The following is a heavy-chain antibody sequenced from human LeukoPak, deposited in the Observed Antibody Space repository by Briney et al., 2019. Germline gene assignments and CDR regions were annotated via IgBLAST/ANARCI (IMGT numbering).Heavy chain of an antibody. D-gene: IGHD3-10*01. Sequence: SETLSLTCTVSGGSISSYYWGWIRQPPGKGLEWIAYIYYNGRTTYNPSLKSRVTISLDTSKNQFSLRLSSVTDADTAIYYCASDYGSGSWRFDYWGQGTLATVSS. CDR3: ASDYGSGSWRFDY. CDR1: GGSISSYY. J-gene: IGHJ4*02. V-gene: IGHV4-59*01. CDR2: IYYNGRT.